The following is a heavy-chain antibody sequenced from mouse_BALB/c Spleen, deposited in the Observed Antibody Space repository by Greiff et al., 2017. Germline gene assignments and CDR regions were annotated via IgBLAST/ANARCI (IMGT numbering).Heavy chain of an antibody. V-gene: IGHV6-6*02. CDR3: TSDYGRGY. CDR2: IRLKSNNYAT. CDR1: GFTFSNYW. J-gene: IGHJ2*01. D-gene: IGHD1-1*01. Sequence: EVKLVESGGGLVQPGGSMKLSCVASGFTFSNYWMNWVRQSPEKGLEWVAEIRLKSNNYATHYAESVKGRFTISRDDSKSSVYLQMNNLRAEDTGIYYCTSDYGRGYWGQGTTLTVSS.